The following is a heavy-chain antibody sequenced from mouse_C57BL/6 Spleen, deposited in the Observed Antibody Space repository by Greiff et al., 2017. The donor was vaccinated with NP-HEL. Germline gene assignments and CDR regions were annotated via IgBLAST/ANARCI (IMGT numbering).Heavy chain of an antibody. CDR1: GYTFTSYW. CDR2: IYPSDSET. J-gene: IGHJ2*01. CDR3: ARRSLYQEDYFDY. Sequence: QVQLQQPGAELVRPGSSVKLSCKASGYTFTSYWMDWVKQRPGQGLEWIGNIYPSDSETHYNQKFKDKATLTVDKSSSTAYMQLSSLTSEDSAVYYCARRSLYQEDYFDYWGQGTTLTVSS. V-gene: IGHV1-61*01.